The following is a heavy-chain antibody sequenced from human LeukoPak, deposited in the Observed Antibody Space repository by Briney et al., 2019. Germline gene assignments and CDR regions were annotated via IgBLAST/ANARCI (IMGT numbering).Heavy chain of an antibody. CDR1: GGSISSYY. D-gene: IGHD2-21*02. Sequence: SESLSLTCTVSGGSISSYYWSWIRQPPGKGLERIGYIYYSGSTNYNPSLKSRVTISVDTSKNQFSLKLSSVTAADTAVYYCARYPPAYCGGDCYSPWGQGTLVTASS. V-gene: IGHV4-59*01. J-gene: IGHJ4*02. CDR2: IYYSGST. CDR3: ARYPPAYCGGDCYSP.